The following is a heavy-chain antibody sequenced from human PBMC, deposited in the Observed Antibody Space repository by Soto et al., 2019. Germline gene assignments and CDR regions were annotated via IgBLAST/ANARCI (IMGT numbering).Heavy chain of an antibody. V-gene: IGHV3-23*01. D-gene: IGHD6-19*01. CDR1: EFTFENYA. CDR3: AKERDTGWLNAFDI. Sequence: EVQLLESGGGLVQPGGSLRLSCAATEFTFENYAMNWVRQAPGKGLEWVSSIFSGVGGSFYADSVKGRFTISRDNSKNTVYLQMNSLRDEDTATYYCAKERDTGWLNAFDIWGRGTVVTVSS. J-gene: IGHJ3*02. CDR2: IFSGVGGS.